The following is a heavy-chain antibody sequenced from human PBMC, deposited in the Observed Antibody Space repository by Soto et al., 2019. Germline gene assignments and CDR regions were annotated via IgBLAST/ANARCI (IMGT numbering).Heavy chain of an antibody. CDR1: GGSISSGGYY. CDR2: IYYSGGT. J-gene: IGHJ5*02. V-gene: IGHV4-31*03. Sequence: SETLSLTCTVSGGSISSGGYYWSWIRQHPGKGLEWIGYIYYSGGTYYNPSLKSRVTISVDTSKNQFSLKLSSVTAADTAVYYCASSRFGELYNWFDPWGQGTLVTVSS. D-gene: IGHD3-10*01. CDR3: ASSRFGELYNWFDP.